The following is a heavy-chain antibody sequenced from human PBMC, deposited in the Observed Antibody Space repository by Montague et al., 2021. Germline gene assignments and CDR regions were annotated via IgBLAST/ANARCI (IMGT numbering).Heavy chain of an antibody. J-gene: IGHJ5*01. Sequence: SETLSLTCSVSGGSVNGYDWSWIRKPPGKGLEWIGYMRSSGSPNYNSSFKSRLALSIDRSRNQFSLELSFVTAADTAIYFCGRDYWGSIDCWGHGILVTVSS. V-gene: IGHV4-59*02. D-gene: IGHD7-27*01. CDR3: GRDYWGSIDC. CDR2: MRSSGSP. CDR1: GGSVNGYD.